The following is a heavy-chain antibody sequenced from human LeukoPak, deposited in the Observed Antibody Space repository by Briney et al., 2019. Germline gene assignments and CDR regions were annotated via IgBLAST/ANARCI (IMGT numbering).Heavy chain of an antibody. CDR1: GFTFSSYW. J-gene: IGHJ4*02. V-gene: IGHV3-7*03. CDR3: ARWFGELPGSYLDY. Sequence: GGSLRLSCAASGFTFSSYWMSWVRQAPGKGLEWVANIKQDGSEKYYVDSVKGRFTISRDNAKNSLYLQMNSLRAEDTAVYYCARWFGELPGSYLDYWGQGTLVTVSS. CDR2: IKQDGSEK. D-gene: IGHD3-10*01.